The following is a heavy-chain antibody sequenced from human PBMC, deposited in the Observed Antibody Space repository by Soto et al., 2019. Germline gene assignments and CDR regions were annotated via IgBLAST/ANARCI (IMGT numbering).Heavy chain of an antibody. CDR1: GYSFTNYW. J-gene: IGHJ6*02. D-gene: IGHD6-13*01. CDR3: ARDPGAAGYNPMDV. V-gene: IGHV5-51*01. Sequence: GESLKISCKGSGYSFTNYWIGWVRQMPGKGLEWTGIIYPGDSHAIYSPSFQGQVSMTTDTSTSTAYMVLRSLRFDDTAVYYCARDPGAAGYNPMDVWGQGTTVTVSS. CDR2: IYPGDSHA.